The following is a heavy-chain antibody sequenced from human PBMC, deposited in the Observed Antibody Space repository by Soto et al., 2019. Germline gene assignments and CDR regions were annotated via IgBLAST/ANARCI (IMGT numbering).Heavy chain of an antibody. CDR3: AAVGPVTTDY. D-gene: IGHD4-17*01. Sequence: SVKVSCKASGFTFTSSAMPWVRQARGQRLEWIGWIVVGSGNTNYAQKFQERVTITTDMSTSTAYMELSSLRSEDTAVYYCAAVGPVTTDYWGQGTLVTVSS. CDR2: IVVGSGNT. J-gene: IGHJ4*02. CDR1: GFTFTSSA. V-gene: IGHV1-58*02.